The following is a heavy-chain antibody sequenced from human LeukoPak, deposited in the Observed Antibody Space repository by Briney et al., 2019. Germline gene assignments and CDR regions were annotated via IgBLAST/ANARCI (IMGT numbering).Heavy chain of an antibody. J-gene: IGHJ5*02. CDR1: GFTFSSYS. Sequence: GGSLRLSCAASGFTFSSYSMNWVRQAPGKGLEWVSSISSSSSYIYYADSVKGRFTISRDNAKNSLYLQMNSLRAEDTAVYYCARGAVGVPAAITPWGRGTLVTVSS. CDR3: ARGAVGVPAAITP. V-gene: IGHV3-21*01. CDR2: ISSSSSYI. D-gene: IGHD2-2*01.